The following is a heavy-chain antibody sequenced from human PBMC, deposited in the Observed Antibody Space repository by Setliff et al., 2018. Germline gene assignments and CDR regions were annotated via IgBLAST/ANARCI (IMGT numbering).Heavy chain of an antibody. CDR2: ISPNSGNT. D-gene: IGHD1-26*01. Sequence: WASVKVSCKASAYIFTNHYIHWIRQAPGQGLEWMGWISPNSGNTMYAQKFQTRVTMTRDTSISTAYLDLTSLRSDDTAIYYCARDSTGSDLYEFQYMDVWGKGTQVTVS. V-gene: IGHV1-2*02. J-gene: IGHJ6*03. CDR1: AYIFTNHY. CDR3: ARDSTGSDLYEFQYMDV.